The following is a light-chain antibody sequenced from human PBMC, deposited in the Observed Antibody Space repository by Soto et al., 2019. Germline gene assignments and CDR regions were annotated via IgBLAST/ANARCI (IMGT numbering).Light chain of an antibody. J-gene: IGLJ3*02. Sequence: QSVLTQPASVSGSPGQSITISCTGTSSDVGGYNFVSWYQQHPGKAPKLMIYEVSDRPSGVSNRFSGSKSGNTASLTISGLQAEDEADYYCSSFTSSNTLEVFGGGTKVTVL. CDR3: SSFTSSNTLEV. CDR1: SSDVGGYNF. V-gene: IGLV2-14*01. CDR2: EVS.